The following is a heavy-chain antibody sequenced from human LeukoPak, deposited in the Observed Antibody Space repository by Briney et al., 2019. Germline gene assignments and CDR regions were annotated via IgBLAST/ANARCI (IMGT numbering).Heavy chain of an antibody. CDR2: ISGSSGST. D-gene: IGHD2-2*01. CDR1: RFTISSYA. J-gene: IGHJ4*02. V-gene: IGHV3-23*01. CDR3: AKVVVVPAATTKTYYFDF. Sequence: GGSLRLSCAASRFTISSYAMSWVRQAPGKGLEWVSGISGSSGSTYYADSVKGRFTIARDKSKNTVYLQMNSLRAEDTAVYYCAKVVVVPAATTKTYYFDFWGQGTLVTVSS.